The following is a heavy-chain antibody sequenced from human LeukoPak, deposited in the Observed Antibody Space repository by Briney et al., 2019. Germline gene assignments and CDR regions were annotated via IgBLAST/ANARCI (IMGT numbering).Heavy chain of an antibody. CDR2: IKQDGSEK. J-gene: IGHJ5*02. CDR1: GFTFSSYW. CDR3: ARGGTELLIPTS. Sequence: GGSLRLSCAASGFTFSSYWMSWVRQAPGKGLEWVANIKQDGSEKYYLDSVKGRFTISRDNAKNLLYLQMNSLRTEDTALYYCARGGTELLIPTSWGQGTLVTVSS. D-gene: IGHD3-9*01. V-gene: IGHV3-7*01.